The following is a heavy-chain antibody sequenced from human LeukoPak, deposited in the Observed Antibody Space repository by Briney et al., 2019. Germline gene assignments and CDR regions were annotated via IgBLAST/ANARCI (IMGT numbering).Heavy chain of an antibody. CDR2: IYPGDSDT. J-gene: IGHJ3*02. Sequence: HGESLKISCKGSGYSFTSYWIGWVRQMPGKGLEWMGIIYPGDSDTRYSPSFQGQVTISADKSISTAYLQWSSLKASDTAMYYCARVLLWFGEPDAFDIWGQGTMVTVSS. CDR3: ARVLLWFGEPDAFDI. D-gene: IGHD3-10*01. CDR1: GYSFTSYW. V-gene: IGHV5-51*01.